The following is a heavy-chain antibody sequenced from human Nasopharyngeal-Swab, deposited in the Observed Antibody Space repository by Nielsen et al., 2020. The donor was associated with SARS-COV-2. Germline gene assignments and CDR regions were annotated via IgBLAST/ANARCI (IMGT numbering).Heavy chain of an antibody. V-gene: IGHV3-53*01. Sequence: GESLKISCAASGFTVSNNYMSWVRQAPGKGLEWVSVIYSFSSTYDADSVRGRFTISRDSSKNTLYLQMNSLRVEDTAVYYCAKDRISMILVPLPWGQGTLVTVSS. CDR2: IYSFSST. D-gene: IGHD3-22*01. J-gene: IGHJ5*02. CDR3: AKDRISMILVPLP. CDR1: GFTVSNNY.